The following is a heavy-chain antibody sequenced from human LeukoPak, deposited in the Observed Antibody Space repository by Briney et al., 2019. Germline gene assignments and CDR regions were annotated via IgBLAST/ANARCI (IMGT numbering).Heavy chain of an antibody. V-gene: IGHV1-18*01. CDR3: PTGRRPYGGPNWYFDL. CDR1: GYTFTSYG. J-gene: IGHJ2*01. CDR2: ISAYNGNT. Sequence: GASVKVSCKASGYTFTSYGISWVRQAPGQGLEGMGWISAYNGNTNYAQKLQGRVAITTDTSTSTAYMALRSLRSADTAVYSFPTGRRPYGGPNWYFDLWGRGTLVSVSS. D-gene: IGHD4-23*01.